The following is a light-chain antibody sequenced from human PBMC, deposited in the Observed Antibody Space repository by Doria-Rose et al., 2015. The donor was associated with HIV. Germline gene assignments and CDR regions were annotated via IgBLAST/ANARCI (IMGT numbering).Light chain of an antibody. Sequence: TQSPSSLSASVGDRVTITCRASQNIHLFLNWYQQRPWRVPKVLIYATSTLQSGVPSRFSGSGSGTDFTLTTSSVQPEDFATYYCQQSFSTPRTFGPGTKVEMK. CDR2: ATS. CDR3: QQSFSTPRT. CDR1: QNIHLF. V-gene: IGKV1-39*01. J-gene: IGKJ1*01.